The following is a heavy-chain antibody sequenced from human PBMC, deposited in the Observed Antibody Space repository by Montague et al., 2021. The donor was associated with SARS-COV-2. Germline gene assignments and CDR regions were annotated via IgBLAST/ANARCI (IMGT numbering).Heavy chain of an antibody. D-gene: IGHD2-2*01. V-gene: IGHV4-31*03. CDR2: IYYSGST. Sequence: TLSLTYTVSGGSISSGGYYWSWIRQHPGKGLEWIGYIYYSGSTYYNPSLKSRVTISVDTSKNQFSLKLSSVTAADTAVYYCARATAGPAAIVMGFPRPIDAFDIWGQGTMVIVSS. CDR1: GGSISSGGYY. CDR3: ARATAGPAAIVMGFPRPIDAFDI. J-gene: IGHJ3*02.